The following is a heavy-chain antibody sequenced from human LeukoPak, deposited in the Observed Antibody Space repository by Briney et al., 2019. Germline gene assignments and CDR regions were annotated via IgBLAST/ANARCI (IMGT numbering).Heavy chain of an antibody. CDR3: ARHVRQRWLQLVYFDY. CDR2: IYYSGST. D-gene: IGHD5-24*01. J-gene: IGHJ4*02. CDR1: GGSISSHY. Sequence: SETLSLTCTVSGGSISSHYWSWIRQPPGKGLEWIGYIYYSGSTNYNPSLKSRVTISVDTSKNQFSLKLSSVTAADTAVYYCARHVRQRWLQLVYFDYWGQGTLVTVSS. V-gene: IGHV4-59*08.